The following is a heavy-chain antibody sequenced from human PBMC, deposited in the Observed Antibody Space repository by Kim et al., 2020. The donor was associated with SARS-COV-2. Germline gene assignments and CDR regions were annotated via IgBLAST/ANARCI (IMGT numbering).Heavy chain of an antibody. V-gene: IGHV3-33*01. Sequence: GGSLRLSCAASGFTFSSYGMHWVRQAPGKGLEWVAVIWYDGSNKYYADSVKGRFTISRDNSKNTLYLQMNSLRAEDTAVYYCARVIRKVATLFAFDIWGQGTMVTVSS. J-gene: IGHJ3*02. CDR3: ARVIRKVATLFAFDI. CDR2: IWYDGSNK. D-gene: IGHD5-12*01. CDR1: GFTFSSYG.